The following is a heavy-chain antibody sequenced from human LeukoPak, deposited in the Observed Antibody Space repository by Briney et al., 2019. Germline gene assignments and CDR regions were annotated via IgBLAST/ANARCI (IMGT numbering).Heavy chain of an antibody. Sequence: GGSLRLSCAASGFTFSNYAMTWVRQAPGKGLEWVSVIGRTGDIFYADSVKGRFTISRDNSKNTLYLQMNSLRAEDTAVYYCAKAAMIVVATPHYFDYWGQGTLVTVSS. CDR2: IGRTGDI. CDR1: GFTFSNYA. J-gene: IGHJ4*02. D-gene: IGHD3-22*01. V-gene: IGHV3-23*01. CDR3: AKAAMIVVATPHYFDY.